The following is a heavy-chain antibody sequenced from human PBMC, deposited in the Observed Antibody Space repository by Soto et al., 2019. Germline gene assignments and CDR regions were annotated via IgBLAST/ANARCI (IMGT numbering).Heavy chain of an antibody. Sequence: QVHLVESGGGVVQPGTSLRLSCVASGFPFSRYGMHWVRQAPDKGLEWVTGILHDGSEEYYADSVKGRFTISRENAKNMLYLQMNALKPEDTAVYYFGKGGGGYGDFVDSWGQGTPVTVSA. CDR2: ILHDGSEE. CDR3: GKGGGGYGDFVDS. D-gene: IGHD4-17*01. CDR1: GFPFSRYG. V-gene: IGHV3-30*18. J-gene: IGHJ5*01.